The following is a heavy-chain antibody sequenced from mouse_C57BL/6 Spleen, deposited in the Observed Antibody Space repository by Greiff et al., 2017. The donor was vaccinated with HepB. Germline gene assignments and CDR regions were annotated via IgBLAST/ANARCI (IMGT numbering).Heavy chain of an antibody. CDR1: GYIFTDYE. D-gene: IGHD2-4*01. CDR2: IDPETGGT. J-gene: IGHJ4*01. CDR3: TRLGDYDLYAMDY. V-gene: IGHV1-15*01. Sequence: QVQLQQSGAELVRPGASVTLSCKASGYIFTDYEMHWVKQTPVHGLEWIGAIDPETGGTAYNQKFKGKAILTADKSSSTAYMGLRSLTSEDSAVYYCTRLGDYDLYAMDYWGQGTSVTVSS.